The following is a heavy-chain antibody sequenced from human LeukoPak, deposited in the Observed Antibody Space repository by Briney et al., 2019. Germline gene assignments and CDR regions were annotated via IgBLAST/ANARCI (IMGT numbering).Heavy chain of an antibody. CDR3: ARPASDAFDI. CDR1: GFTFSSYS. J-gene: IGHJ3*02. CDR2: ISSSSSTI. Sequence: GGSLRLSCAASGFTFSSYSMHWVRQAPGKGLEWVSYISSSSSTIYYADSVKGRFTISRDNAKNSLYLQMNSLRAEDTAVYYCARPASDAFDIWGQGTMVTVSS. D-gene: IGHD2-2*01. V-gene: IGHV3-48*01.